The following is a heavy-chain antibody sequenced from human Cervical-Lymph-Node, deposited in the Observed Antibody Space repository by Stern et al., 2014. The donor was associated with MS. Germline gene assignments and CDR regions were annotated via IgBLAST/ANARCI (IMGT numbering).Heavy chain of an antibody. J-gene: IGHJ4*02. CDR2: IIRPFSPA. CDR3: ATVYIAVTGTFAH. D-gene: IGHD6-13*01. CDR1: GDTLSKFV. Sequence: VQLVESGAEVKRPGSSAKVSCKASGDTLSKFVLRWVRQAPGQGLEWMGRIIRPFSPAQYAQKFQGRVTISVDESSTTAYLELSSLRSEDTAIYYCATVYIAVTGTFAHWGQGTLVTVSA. V-gene: IGHV1-69*18.